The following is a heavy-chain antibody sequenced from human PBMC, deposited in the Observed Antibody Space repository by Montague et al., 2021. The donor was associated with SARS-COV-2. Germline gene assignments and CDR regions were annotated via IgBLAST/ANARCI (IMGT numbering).Heavy chain of an antibody. CDR3: ARDGADYSFAYYHEMDV. Sequence: SETLSLTCTVSGASVSTYYWCWIRQPAGKKLEWMGRLYTSGSTYYNPSFKSRVTMSLDTSKNLFSLNLSSMTAADTAVYYCARDGADYSFAYYHEMDVWGQGIAVTVSS. CDR1: GASVSTYY. D-gene: IGHD5-12*01. CDR2: LYTSGST. J-gene: IGHJ6*02. V-gene: IGHV4-4*07.